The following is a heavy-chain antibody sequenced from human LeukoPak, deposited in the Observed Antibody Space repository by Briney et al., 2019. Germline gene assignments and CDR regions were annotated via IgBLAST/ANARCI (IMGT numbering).Heavy chain of an antibody. CDR2: ISSTSSTI. J-gene: IGHJ6*02. CDR1: GFTFANHN. CDR3: ARDPPHGMDV. V-gene: IGHV3-48*01. Sequence: GESLRLSCAASGFTFANHNFNWVRQAPGKGLEWVSYISSTSSTIYYADSMKGRFTISRDNAKNSLYLQMNSLRAEDTAVYCCARDPPHGMDVWGQGTTVTVSS.